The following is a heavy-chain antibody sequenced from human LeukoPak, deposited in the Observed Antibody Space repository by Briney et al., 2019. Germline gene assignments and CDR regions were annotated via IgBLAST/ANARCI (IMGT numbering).Heavy chain of an antibody. V-gene: IGHV3-48*03. CDR1: GFTFSSYE. D-gene: IGHD3-22*01. J-gene: IGHJ4*02. CDR3: ASTYYDSSGWAHYFDY. Sequence: GGSLRLSCAASGFTFSSYEMNWVRQAPGKGLEWVSYISSSGSTIYYADSVKGRFTISRDNAKNSLYLQMNSLRAEDTAVYYCASTYYDSSGWAHYFDYWGQGTLVTVSS. CDR2: ISSSGSTI.